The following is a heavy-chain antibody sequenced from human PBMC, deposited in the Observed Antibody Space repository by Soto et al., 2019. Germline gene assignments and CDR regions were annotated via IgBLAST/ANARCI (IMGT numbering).Heavy chain of an antibody. CDR3: AKGSRMWTPDY. Sequence: ASVKVSCKTSGYTFTDYAIHWVRQAPGQTLEWMGWISTGNGNTKFSQKFQGRVTITRDTSATTAYMELTSLRSEDTAVYYCAKGSRMWTPDYWGQGTLVTVSS. V-gene: IGHV1-3*04. CDR2: ISTGNGNT. D-gene: IGHD2-21*01. J-gene: IGHJ4*02. CDR1: GYTFTDYA.